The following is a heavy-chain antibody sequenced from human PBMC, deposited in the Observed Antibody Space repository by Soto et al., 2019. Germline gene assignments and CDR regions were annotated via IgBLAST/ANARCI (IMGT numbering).Heavy chain of an antibody. CDR2: INPGNSDT. J-gene: IGHJ6*02. D-gene: IGHD2-21*02. Sequence: PGESLKISCEGSGFIFSRYKIGWVLQMPGKGLEWMGIINPGNSDTTYSPSFQGQVTISADNSINTAYLQWSSLRASDTAMYYCMRSYGDSYYFYYGMAVWGQGTTVTVSS. CDR3: MRSYGDSYYFYYGMAV. V-gene: IGHV5-51*01. CDR1: GFIFSRYK.